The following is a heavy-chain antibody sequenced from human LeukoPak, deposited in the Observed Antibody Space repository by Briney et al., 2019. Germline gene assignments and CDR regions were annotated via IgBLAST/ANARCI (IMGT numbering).Heavy chain of an antibody. CDR3: ASYSSSWYYFDY. J-gene: IGHJ4*02. Sequence: PSETLSLTCTVSGGSVSSGSYYWSWIRQPPGKGLEWIGYIYYSGSTNYNPSLKSRVTISVDTSKNQFSPKLSSVTAADTAVYYCASYSSSWYYFDYWGQGTLVTVSS. D-gene: IGHD6-13*01. V-gene: IGHV4-61*01. CDR2: IYYSGST. CDR1: GGSVSSGSYY.